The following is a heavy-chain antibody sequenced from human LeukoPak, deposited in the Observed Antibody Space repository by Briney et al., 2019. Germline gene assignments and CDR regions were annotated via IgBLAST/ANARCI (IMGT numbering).Heavy chain of an antibody. Sequence: GASVKVSCKASGYTFTTYYMHWVRQAPGQGLEWMGIINPSGGTTNYAQKFQGRVTKTRDTSTTTVYMELSSLRSDDTAVFYCARRHKRYYQIDYWGQGTLVTVSS. J-gene: IGHJ4*02. CDR1: GYTFTTYY. CDR2: INPSGGTT. V-gene: IGHV1-46*01. CDR3: ARRHKRYYQIDY. D-gene: IGHD1-26*01.